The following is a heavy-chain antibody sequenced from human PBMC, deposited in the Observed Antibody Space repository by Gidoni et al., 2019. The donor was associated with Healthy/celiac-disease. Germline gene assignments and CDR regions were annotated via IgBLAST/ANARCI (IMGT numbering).Heavy chain of an antibody. Sequence: QVQLVESGGGVVQPGGYLRLSCAASGFTFSSYGMHWVRQAPGKGLEWVAIICYEASEKHYADSVQGRFTISRDNSKNTLYLQMNSLRVEDTAVYYCARDRGSGSYYNPSDHWGQGTLVTVSS. CDR3: ARDRGSGSYYNPSDH. CDR1: GFTFSSYG. V-gene: IGHV3-33*01. CDR2: ICYEASEK. J-gene: IGHJ4*02. D-gene: IGHD3-10*01.